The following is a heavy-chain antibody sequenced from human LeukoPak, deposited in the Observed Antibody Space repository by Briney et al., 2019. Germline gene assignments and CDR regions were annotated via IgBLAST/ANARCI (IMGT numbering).Heavy chain of an antibody. V-gene: IGHV1-69*06. CDR2: IIPNFGTA. Sequence: SVKVSCKASGGTFSSYAISWVRQAPGQGLEWMGGIIPNFGTANYAQKFQGRVTITADKSTSTAYMELSSLRSEDTAVYYCARETKDSSGWYHWFDPWGQGTLVTVSS. J-gene: IGHJ5*02. CDR1: GGTFSSYA. CDR3: ARETKDSSGWYHWFDP. D-gene: IGHD6-19*01.